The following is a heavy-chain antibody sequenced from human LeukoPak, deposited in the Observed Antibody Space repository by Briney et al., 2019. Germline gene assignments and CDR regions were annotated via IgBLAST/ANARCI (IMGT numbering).Heavy chain of an antibody. CDR3: AKGDYDYVWGSFDY. Sequence: GGSLRLSCAASGFTFDDYAMHWVRQAPGKGLEWVSLVTGDGGSTYYADSVRGRFTISRDNSKNSLYLQMNSLGTEDTAFYYCAKGDYDYVWGSFDYWGQGTLVTVSS. V-gene: IGHV3-43*02. J-gene: IGHJ4*02. D-gene: IGHD3-16*01. CDR2: VTGDGGST. CDR1: GFTFDDYA.